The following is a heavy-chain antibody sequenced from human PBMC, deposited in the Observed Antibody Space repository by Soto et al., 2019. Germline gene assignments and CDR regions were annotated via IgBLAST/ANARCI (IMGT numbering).Heavy chain of an antibody. V-gene: IGHV3-74*03. CDR2: IDADDSSA. D-gene: IGHD3-10*01. CDR1: GFTFSTTW. CDR3: ARDYYYSVDV. Sequence: EMQLVESGGGLVQPGGSLRLSCVVSGFTFSTTWMHWVRQAPGKGLVWVSRIDADDSSATYADSVKGRFTISRDNSKNTLYLQTNSLRPEDTAVYYCARDYYYSVDVWGQGTSVTVSS. J-gene: IGHJ6*02.